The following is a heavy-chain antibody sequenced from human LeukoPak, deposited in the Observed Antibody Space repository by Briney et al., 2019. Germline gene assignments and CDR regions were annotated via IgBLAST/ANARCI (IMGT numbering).Heavy chain of an antibody. V-gene: IGHV4-59*01. J-gene: IGHJ6*02. CDR3: ARGPIAAPYYYYCYGMDV. CDR2: IYYSGST. CDR1: GGSISSYY. D-gene: IGHD6-6*01. Sequence: SETLSLTCTVSGGSISSYYWSWIRQPPGKGLEWIGYIYYSGSTNYNPSLKSRVTISVDTSKNQFSLKLSSVTAADTAVYYCARGPIAAPYYYYCYGMDVWGQGTTVTVSS.